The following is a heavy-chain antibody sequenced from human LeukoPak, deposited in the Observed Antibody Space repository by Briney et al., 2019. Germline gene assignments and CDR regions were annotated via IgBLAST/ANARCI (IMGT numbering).Heavy chain of an antibody. CDR2: IFHSGST. J-gene: IGHJ4*02. D-gene: IGHD1-26*01. CDR3: GRMGPKGGGYWGDY. V-gene: IGHV4-38-2*02. Sequence: SETLSLTCTVSDYSITSDYYWGWIRQPPGKGLEWIGSIFHSGSTDYNPSLKSRLTISVDTSKNQFSPRLRSVTAADTAVYYCGRMGPKGGGYWGDYGGQGTLFTVS. CDR1: DYSITSDYY.